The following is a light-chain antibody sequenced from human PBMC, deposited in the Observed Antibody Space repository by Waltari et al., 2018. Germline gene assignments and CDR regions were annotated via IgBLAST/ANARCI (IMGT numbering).Light chain of an antibody. CDR2: QNT. CDR3: QAWDRSTAV. Sequence: SYEVTQPPSVSVSPGQTVTITCFGDKMGEKVAGWYPQKPGQSPVVVIYQNTKRPSGIPERFSGSKSGNTATLTISGAQSMDEADYYCQAWDRSTAVFGGGTKLTVV. CDR1: KMGEKV. V-gene: IGLV3-1*01. J-gene: IGLJ2*01.